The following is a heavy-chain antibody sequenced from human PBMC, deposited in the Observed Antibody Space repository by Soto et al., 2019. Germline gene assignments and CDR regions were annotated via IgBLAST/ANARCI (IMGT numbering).Heavy chain of an antibody. V-gene: IGHV1-69*13. J-gene: IGHJ4*02. CDR1: GGTFSSYA. CDR3: ASKIAAAGTRSELFDY. Sequence: SVKVSCKASGGTFSSYAISWVRQAPGQGLEWMGGIIPIFGTANYAQKFQGRVTITADESTSTAYMELSSLRSEDTAVYYCASKIAAAGTRSELFDYWGQGTLVTVSS. CDR2: IIPIFGTA. D-gene: IGHD6-13*01.